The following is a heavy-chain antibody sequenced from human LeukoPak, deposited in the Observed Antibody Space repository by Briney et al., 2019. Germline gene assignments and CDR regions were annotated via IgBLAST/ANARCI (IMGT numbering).Heavy chain of an antibody. CDR3: ARGIQRDGYNLGY. CDR1: GGTFSSYA. CDR2: IIPIIGTG. D-gene: IGHD5-24*01. J-gene: IGHJ4*02. V-gene: IGHV1-69*13. Sequence: GASVKVSCKASGGTFSSYAISWVRQAPGQGLEWMGGIIPIIGTGDYAQKFQGRVTITADESTSTAYMELSSLRSEDTAVYYCARGIQRDGYNLGYWGQGTLVTVSS.